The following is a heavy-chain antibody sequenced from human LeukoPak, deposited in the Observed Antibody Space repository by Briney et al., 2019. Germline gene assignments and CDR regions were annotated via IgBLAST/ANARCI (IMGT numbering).Heavy chain of an antibody. CDR3: ARGGWSLDY. CDR1: GGSLSNNY. J-gene: IGHJ4*02. V-gene: IGHV4-59*01. D-gene: IGHD2-15*01. Sequence: SQTLSLTCTVSGGSLSNNYWSWIRQPPRKGLEWIGYIYYSGSTSYNPSLNSRLTISVDTSKNQLSLKLNSVTAADTAVYYCARGGWSLDYWGQGTLATVSS. CDR2: IYYSGST.